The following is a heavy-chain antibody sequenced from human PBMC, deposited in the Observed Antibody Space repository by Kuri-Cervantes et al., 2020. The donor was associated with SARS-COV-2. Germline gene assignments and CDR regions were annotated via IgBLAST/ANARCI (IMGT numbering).Heavy chain of an antibody. J-gene: IGHJ6*02. CDR2: INHSGST. CDR3: ARGYCSSTSCLPVDYYGMDV. D-gene: IGHD2-2*01. Sequence: SETLSLTCAVYGGCFSGYYWSWIRQPPGKGLEWIGEINHSGSTNYNPSLKSRGTISVDTSKNQFSLKLSSVTAADTAVYYCARGYCSSTSCLPVDYYGMDVCGQGTTVVASS. CDR1: GGCFSGYY. V-gene: IGHV4-34*01.